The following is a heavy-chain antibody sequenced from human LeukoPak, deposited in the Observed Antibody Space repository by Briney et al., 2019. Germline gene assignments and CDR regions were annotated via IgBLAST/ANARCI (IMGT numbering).Heavy chain of an antibody. CDR2: IYTSGST. Sequence: SEALSLTCTVSGGSISSYYWSWIRQPPGKGLEWIGYIYTSGSTNYNPSLKSRVTISVDTSKNQFSLKLSSVTAADTAVYYCARLYSSSSSAFDIWGQGTMVTVSS. D-gene: IGHD6-6*01. CDR1: GGSISSYY. CDR3: ARLYSSSSSAFDI. J-gene: IGHJ3*02. V-gene: IGHV4-4*09.